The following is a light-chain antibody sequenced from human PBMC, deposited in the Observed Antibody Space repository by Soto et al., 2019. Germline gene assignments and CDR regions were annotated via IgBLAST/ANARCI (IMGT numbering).Light chain of an antibody. CDR2: EVS. CDR1: SSDVGAFNY. CDR3: CSFAGSNNFPYV. Sequence: QSALTRPASVSGSPGQSITISCTGASSDVGAFNYVSWYQQHPGKAPKLMIYEVSYRPSGVSDRFSGSKSGNTASLTISGLQAEDEADYYCCSFAGSNNFPYVFGTGTKVTVL. V-gene: IGLV2-14*01. J-gene: IGLJ1*01.